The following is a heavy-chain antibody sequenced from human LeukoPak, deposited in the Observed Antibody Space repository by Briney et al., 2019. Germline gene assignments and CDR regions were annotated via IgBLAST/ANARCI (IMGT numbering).Heavy chain of an antibody. CDR1: GGSISSGGYY. D-gene: IGHD3-10*01. Sequence: PSETLSLTCTVSGGSISSGGYYWIWIRQHPGKGLEWIGYIYYSGSTYHNPSLKSRVTISVDTSKNQFSLKLSSVTAADTAVYYCARLWFGERSFDYWGQGTLVTVSS. V-gene: IGHV4-31*03. J-gene: IGHJ4*02. CDR3: ARLWFGERSFDY. CDR2: IYYSGST.